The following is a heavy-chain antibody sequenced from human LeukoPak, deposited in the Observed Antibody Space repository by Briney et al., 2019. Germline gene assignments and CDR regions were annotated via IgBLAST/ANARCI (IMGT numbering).Heavy chain of an antibody. CDR3: TTDPDLYYYGSGSP. J-gene: IGHJ4*02. D-gene: IGHD3-10*01. CDR1: GFTFSSYS. Sequence: GGSLRLSCAASGFTFSSYSMNWVRQAPGKGLEWVGRIKSKTDGGTTDYAAPVKGRFTISRDDSKNTLYLQMNSLKTEDTAVYYCTTDPDLYYYGSGSPWGQGTLVTVSS. V-gene: IGHV3-15*01. CDR2: IKSKTDGGTT.